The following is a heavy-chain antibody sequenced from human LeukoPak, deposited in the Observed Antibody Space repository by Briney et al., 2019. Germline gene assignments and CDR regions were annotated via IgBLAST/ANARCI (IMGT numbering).Heavy chain of an antibody. CDR2: ISYSGNT. V-gene: IGHV4-39*07. J-gene: IGHJ3*02. Sequence: PSETLSLTCTVSGNSISSGNYYWGWIRQPPGKGLEWIGSISYSGNTYYNPSLKSRVTISVDTSKNHFSLKLSSVTAADTAVYYCARGYSYGPNDAFDIWGQGTMVTISS. CDR3: ARGYSYGPNDAFDI. CDR1: GNSISSGNYY. D-gene: IGHD5-18*01.